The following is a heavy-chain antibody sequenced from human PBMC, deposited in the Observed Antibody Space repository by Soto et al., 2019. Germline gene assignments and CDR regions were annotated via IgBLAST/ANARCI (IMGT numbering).Heavy chain of an antibody. CDR1: GFTFSSYS. CDR2: ISSSSSYI. Sequence: GGSLRLSCAASGFTFSSYSMNWVRQAPGKGLEWVSSISSSSSYIYYADSVKGRFTISRDNAKNSLYLQMNSLRAEDTAVYYCARAGEYSSSSFDYWGQGTLVTRLL. J-gene: IGHJ4*02. D-gene: IGHD6-6*01. CDR3: ARAGEYSSSSFDY. V-gene: IGHV3-21*01.